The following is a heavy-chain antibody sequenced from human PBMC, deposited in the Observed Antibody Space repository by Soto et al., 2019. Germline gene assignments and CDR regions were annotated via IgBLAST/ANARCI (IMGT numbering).Heavy chain of an antibody. CDR1: SGSISGYY. Sequence: SETLSLTCTVSSGSISGYYWSWIRQPPGRGLEWIGYIHYSGGTNYNPSLKSRVTISVDTSKNQFSLKLSFVTAADTAVYYCARVWGGAFDFWGQGTMVTVSS. CDR3: ARVWGGAFDF. CDR2: IHYSGGT. J-gene: IGHJ3*01. V-gene: IGHV4-59*01. D-gene: IGHD3-10*01.